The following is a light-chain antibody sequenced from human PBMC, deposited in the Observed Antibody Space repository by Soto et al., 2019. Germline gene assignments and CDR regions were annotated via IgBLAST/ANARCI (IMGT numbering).Light chain of an antibody. J-gene: IGLJ2*01. CDR1: SGHSNYV. V-gene: IGLV4-69*01. CDR3: QTWDTGIRV. Sequence: QLVLTQSPSASASLGASVKFTCTLSSGHSNYVIAWHQQQPEKGPRYLMKLNSDGSHSKGDGIPDRFSGSSSGAERYLTISSLQSEDEADYYCQTWDTGIRVFGGGTKVTVL. CDR2: LNSDGSH.